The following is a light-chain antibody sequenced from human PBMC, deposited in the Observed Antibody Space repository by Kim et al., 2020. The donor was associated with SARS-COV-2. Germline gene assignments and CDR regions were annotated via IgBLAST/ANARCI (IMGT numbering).Light chain of an antibody. V-gene: IGKV3-20*01. CDR3: QQYGSSPYT. J-gene: IGKJ2*01. CDR1: QSVASNY. CDR2: TAS. Sequence: EIVLTQSPGTLSLSPGERATLSCRASQSVASNYFAWYQQRPGQAPSLLIYTASTRATGIPDRFSGSGSGADFTLTISRLEPEDFAVYFCQQYGSSPYTFGQGTKLEI.